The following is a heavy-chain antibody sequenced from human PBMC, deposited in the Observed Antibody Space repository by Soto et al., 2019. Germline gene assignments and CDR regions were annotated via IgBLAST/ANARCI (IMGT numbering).Heavy chain of an antibody. CDR1: GGSISSYY. CDR3: ARSFIGSLYYFDY. Sequence: SETLSLTCTVSGGSISSYYRSWIRQPPGKGLEWIGYIYYSGSTNYNPSLKSRVTISVDTSKNQFSLKLSSVTAADTAVYYCARSFIGSLYYFDYWGQGTLVTVSS. J-gene: IGHJ4*02. V-gene: IGHV4-59*08. D-gene: IGHD2-15*01. CDR2: IYYSGST.